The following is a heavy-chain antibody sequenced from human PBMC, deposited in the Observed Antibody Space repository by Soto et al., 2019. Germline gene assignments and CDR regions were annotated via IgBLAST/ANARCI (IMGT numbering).Heavy chain of an antibody. CDR3: ARAGRRISKTVFDY. CDR2: IAYSGSP. CDR1: GGSITGYY. Sequence: QVQLQESGPGLVKPSETLSLTCTVSGGSITGYYLSWIRQSPGKGLEWIGSIAYSGSPNYDASIKSRVTISVDTSQNRFSLKLSTVTTADTAVYYCARAGRRISKTVFDYWGQGTLVTVSS. D-gene: IGHD4-17*01. J-gene: IGHJ4*02. V-gene: IGHV4-59*01.